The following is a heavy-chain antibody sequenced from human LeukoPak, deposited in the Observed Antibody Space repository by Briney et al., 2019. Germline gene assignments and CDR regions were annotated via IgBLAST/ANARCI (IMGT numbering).Heavy chain of an antibody. J-gene: IGHJ4*02. V-gene: IGHV3-15*01. CDR3: TTGTLYTSSWFHY. Sequence: PGGSLRLSCAVSGFTLSNAWMSWVRQAPGKGLEWVGRIKTKTDGGTTDYAAPVKGRFTISRDDSKDTLYLQMNSLKTEDTAVYYCTTGTLYTSSWFHYWGQGTLVTVSS. CDR2: IKTKTDGGTT. D-gene: IGHD6-13*01. CDR1: GFTLSNAW.